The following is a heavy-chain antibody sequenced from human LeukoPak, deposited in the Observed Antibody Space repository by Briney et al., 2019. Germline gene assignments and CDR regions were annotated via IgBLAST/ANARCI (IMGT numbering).Heavy chain of an antibody. CDR2: IYYSGST. CDR3: ARAIVDTAMEHNWFDP. V-gene: IGHV4-59*01. CDR1: GGSISSYY. Sequence: PSETLSLTCTVSGGSISSYYWSWIRQPPGKGLEWIGYIYYSGSTNYNPSLKSRVTISVDTSKNQFSLELSSVTAADTAVYYCARAIVDTAMEHNWFDPWGQGTLVTVSS. D-gene: IGHD5-18*01. J-gene: IGHJ5*02.